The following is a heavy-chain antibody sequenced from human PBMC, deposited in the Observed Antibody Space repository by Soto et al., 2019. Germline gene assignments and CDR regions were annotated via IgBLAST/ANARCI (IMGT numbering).Heavy chain of an antibody. CDR1: GGSFSGYY. J-gene: IGHJ5*02. Sequence: SETLSLTCAVYGGSFSGYYWSWIRQPPGKGLEWIGEINHSGSTNYNPSLKSRVTISVDTSKNQFSLKLSSVTAADTAVYYCARGQDYDFWSGPLSSWGQGTLVTVSS. V-gene: IGHV4-34*01. CDR2: INHSGST. D-gene: IGHD3-3*01. CDR3: ARGQDYDFWSGPLSS.